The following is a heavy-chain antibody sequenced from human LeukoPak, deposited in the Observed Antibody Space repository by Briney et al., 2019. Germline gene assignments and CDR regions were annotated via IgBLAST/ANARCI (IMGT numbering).Heavy chain of an antibody. V-gene: IGHV1-8*02. CDR3: AREGAAAGTLTYYYYYGMDV. D-gene: IGHD6-13*01. Sequence: ASVKVSCKAYGYTFTSYGINWVRQATGQGLEWMGWMNPNSGNTGYAQKFQGRVTMTRNTSISTAYMELSSLRSEDTAVYYCAREGAAAGTLTYYYYYGMDVWGQGTTVTVSS. J-gene: IGHJ6*02. CDR1: GYTFTSYG. CDR2: MNPNSGNT.